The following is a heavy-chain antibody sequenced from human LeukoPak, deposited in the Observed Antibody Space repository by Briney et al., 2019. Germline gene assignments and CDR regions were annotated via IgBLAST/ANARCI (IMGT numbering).Heavy chain of an antibody. CDR1: GFTFSSYA. Sequence: GASLRLSCAASGFTFSSYAMSWVRQAPGKGLEWVSAISGSGGSTYYADSVKGRFTISRDNSKNTLYLQMNSLRAEDTAVYYCASPTYSGSYGGVYWGQGTLVTVSS. J-gene: IGHJ4*02. CDR2: ISGSGGST. V-gene: IGHV3-23*01. D-gene: IGHD1-26*01. CDR3: ASPTYSGSYGGVY.